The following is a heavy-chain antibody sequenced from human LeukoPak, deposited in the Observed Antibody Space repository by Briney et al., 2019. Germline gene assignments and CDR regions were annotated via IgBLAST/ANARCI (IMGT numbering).Heavy chain of an antibody. CDR1: GFSFTSYE. CDR3: ARAGVLRYFDWSFDY. D-gene: IGHD3-9*01. CDR2: ISRSGSTI. J-gene: IGHJ4*02. V-gene: IGHV3-48*03. Sequence: GGSLRLSCAASGFSFTSYEINWVRQAPGKGLEWVSYISRSGSTIYYADSVKGRFTISRDNAKNSLYLQINSLRAEDTAIYYCARAGVLRYFDWSFDYWGQGTLVTVSS.